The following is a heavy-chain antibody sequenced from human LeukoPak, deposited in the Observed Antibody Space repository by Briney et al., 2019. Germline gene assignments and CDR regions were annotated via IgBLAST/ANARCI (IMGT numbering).Heavy chain of an antibody. Sequence: SVKVSCKASGYTFTSYYMHWVRQAPGQGLEWMGGIIPIFGTANYAQKFQGRVTITADESTSTAYMELSSLRSEDTAVYYCVRTPPNWGADYWGQGTLVTVSS. D-gene: IGHD7-27*01. V-gene: IGHV1-69*13. CDR3: VRTPPNWGADY. J-gene: IGHJ4*02. CDR1: GYTFTSYY. CDR2: IIPIFGTA.